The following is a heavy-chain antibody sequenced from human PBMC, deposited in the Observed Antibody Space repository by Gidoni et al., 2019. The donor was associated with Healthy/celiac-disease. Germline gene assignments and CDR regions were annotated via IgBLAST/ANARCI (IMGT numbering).Heavy chain of an antibody. D-gene: IGHD5-18*01. CDR1: GFTFSSYA. CDR2: ISYDGSNK. CDR3: ASSSEYTAPDY. J-gene: IGHJ4*02. Sequence: QVQLVESGGGVVQPGRSLRLSCAASGFTFSSYAMPWVRQAQGKGREWVAVISYDGSNKYYADSVKGRFTISRDNSKNTLYLQMNSLRAEDTAVYYCASSSEYTAPDYWGQGTLVTVSS. V-gene: IGHV3-30-3*01.